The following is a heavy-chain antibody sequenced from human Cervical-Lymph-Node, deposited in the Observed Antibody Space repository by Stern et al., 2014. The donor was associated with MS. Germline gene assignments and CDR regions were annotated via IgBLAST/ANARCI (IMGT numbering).Heavy chain of an antibody. V-gene: IGHV1-69*01. CDR3: QAYDSSGYDY. Sequence: VQLVQSGADVTKPGASVKVSCKASGGTFSSYAISWVRQAPGQGLEWMGGIIPIFGTANYAQKFQGRVTIPADESTSTAYMELSSLRSEDTAVYYCQAYDSSGYDYCGQGTLVTVSS. CDR1: GGTFSSYA. CDR2: IIPIFGTA. D-gene: IGHD3-22*01. J-gene: IGHJ4*02.